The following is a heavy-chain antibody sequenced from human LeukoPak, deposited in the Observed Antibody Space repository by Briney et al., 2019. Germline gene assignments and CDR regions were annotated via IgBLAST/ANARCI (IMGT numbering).Heavy chain of an antibody. CDR1: GFTFTSHG. D-gene: IGHD4-11*01. CDR2: ISAYNGNT. CDR3: GRWRESSNWPPGYLQY. J-gene: IGHJ1*01. V-gene: IGHV1-18*01. Sequence: AASVKVSCKASGFTFTSHGFSWVRQAPGQGLEWMGWISAYNGNTNYAQNLQGRVTMTTDASTSTVYMELRSLRSDDTAMYYCGRWRESSNWPPGYLQYWGQGTLVIVSS.